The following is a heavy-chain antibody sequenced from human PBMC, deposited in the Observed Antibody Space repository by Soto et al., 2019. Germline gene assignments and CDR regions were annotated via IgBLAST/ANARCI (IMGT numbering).Heavy chain of an antibody. D-gene: IGHD5-12*01. J-gene: IGHJ4*02. CDR3: AKDLDAGIVATIFSDY. CDR2: ISGSGGST. Sequence: VGSLRLSCTASGFTFGDYAMSWFRQAPGKGLEWVSAISGSGGSTYYADSVKGRFTISRDNSKNTLYLQMNSLRAEDTAVYYCAKDLDAGIVATIFSDYWGQGTLVTVSS. V-gene: IGHV3-23*01. CDR1: GFTFGDYA.